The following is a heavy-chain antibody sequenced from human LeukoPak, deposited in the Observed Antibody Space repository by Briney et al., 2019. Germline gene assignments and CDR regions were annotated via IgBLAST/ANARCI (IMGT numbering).Heavy chain of an antibody. CDR2: IIPIFGTA. CDR1: GGTFSSYA. CDR3: ASGYYYGSGSHRDLFFDY. J-gene: IGHJ4*02. D-gene: IGHD3-10*01. Sequence: SVKVSCKASGGTFSSYAISWVRQAPGQGLEWMGGIIPIFGTANYAQKFQGRVTITADESTSTAYMELSSLRSEDTAVYYCASGYYYGSGSHRDLFFDYWGQGTLVTVFS. V-gene: IGHV1-69*01.